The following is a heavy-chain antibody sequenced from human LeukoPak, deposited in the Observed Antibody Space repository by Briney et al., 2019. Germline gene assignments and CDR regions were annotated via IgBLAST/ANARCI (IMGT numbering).Heavy chain of an antibody. CDR2: INHSGST. D-gene: IGHD3-10*01. J-gene: IGHJ6*04. CDR3: ARGGPGGSGSYYNPRYYGMDV. V-gene: IGHV4-34*01. CDR1: GGSFNGYY. Sequence: SETLSLTCAVYGGSFNGYYWSWIRQPPGKGLEWIGEINHSGSTNYNPSLKSRVTISVDTSKNQFSLKLSSVTAADTAVYYCARGGPGGSGSYYNPRYYGMDVWGKGTTVTVSS.